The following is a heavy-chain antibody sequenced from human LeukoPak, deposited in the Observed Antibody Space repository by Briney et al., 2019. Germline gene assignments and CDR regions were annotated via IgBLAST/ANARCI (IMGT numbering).Heavy chain of an antibody. J-gene: IGHJ6*03. CDR3: AREHYFYHMDG. V-gene: IGHV3-74*01. CDR2: INSDGSST. CDR1: GFTFSNYW. Sequence: GGSLRLSCAASGFTFSNYWMHWVRQAPGKGLVWVSRINSDGSSTSYADSVKGRFTISRDNAENSLYLQMNSLRAEDTAVYYCAREHYFYHMDGWGEGTTVTVSS.